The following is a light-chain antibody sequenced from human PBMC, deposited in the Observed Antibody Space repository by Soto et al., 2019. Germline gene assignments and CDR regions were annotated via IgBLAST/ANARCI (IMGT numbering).Light chain of an antibody. CDR2: WAS. CDR3: QQYYSSPFT. CDR1: QSGLLRYNSKNY. J-gene: IGKJ3*01. V-gene: IGKV4-1*01. Sequence: DIVMTQSPDSLPVSLGERATISCKSSQSGLLRYNSKNYLAWYQQKPRQPPKLLIYWASTRESGVPDRFSGSGSGTDFTLTISSLQAEDVAVYYCQQYYSSPFTFGPGTKVEIK.